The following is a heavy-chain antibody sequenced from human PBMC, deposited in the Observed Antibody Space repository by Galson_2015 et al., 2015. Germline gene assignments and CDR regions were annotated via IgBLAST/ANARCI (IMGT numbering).Heavy chain of an antibody. CDR2: INSDGSGT. V-gene: IGHV3-74*01. Sequence: SLRLSCAASGFTFSSYWMHWVRQAPGKGLVWVSRINSDGSGTSYADSVKGRFTIPRDNAKNTLYLQMNSLRAEDTAVYYCARDAYYNYYMDVWAKGTTRTVSS. CDR1: GFTFSSYW. CDR3: ARDAYYNYYMDV. J-gene: IGHJ6*03.